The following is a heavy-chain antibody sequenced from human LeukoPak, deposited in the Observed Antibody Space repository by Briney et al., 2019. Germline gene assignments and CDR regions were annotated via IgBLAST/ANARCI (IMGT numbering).Heavy chain of an antibody. V-gene: IGHV1-18*01. D-gene: IGHD4-23*01. CDR3: ARDKKFVGWHHGNSVGY. J-gene: IGHJ4*02. Sequence: ASVMVSCNASGYTFVTYGISWVRQAPGQGLQWMGWINAHKGNTNYAQNFQNRVTMTTDTSTNTAYMELRSLRSDDTAVYYCARDKKFVGWHHGNSVGYWGQGTLVTVSS. CDR2: INAHKGNT. CDR1: GYTFVTYG.